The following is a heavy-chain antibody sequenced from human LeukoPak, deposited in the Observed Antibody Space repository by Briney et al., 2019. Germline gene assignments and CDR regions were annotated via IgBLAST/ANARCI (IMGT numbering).Heavy chain of an antibody. CDR1: GGSIRSYY. CDR3: ARAPRAYCSTTDSCFQDY. J-gene: IGHJ4*02. V-gene: IGHV4-59*08. Sequence: SETLSLTCTVSGGSIRSYYWSWIRQPPGKGLEWIGYIYYSGSTYYNPSLKSRVTISVDTSKNLFSLSLNSVTAADTAVYYCARAPRAYCSTTDSCFQDYWGQGILVTVSS. CDR2: IYYSGST. D-gene: IGHD2-2*01.